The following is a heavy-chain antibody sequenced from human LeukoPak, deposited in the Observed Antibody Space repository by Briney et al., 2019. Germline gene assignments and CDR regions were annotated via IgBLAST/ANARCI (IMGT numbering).Heavy chain of an antibody. V-gene: IGHV1-2*02. D-gene: IGHD1/OR15-1a*01. J-gene: IGHJ6*04. CDR1: GYTFSGHY. CDR2: INPNSGGT. CDR3: ARGNTPWVDV. Sequence: GASVKVSCKASGYTFSGHYMHWVRQAPGQGLEWMGWINPNSGGTNYAQTFQGRVTMTRDTSISTAYMDLSSLTSDDTAVYYCARGNTPWVDVWGKGTTVTVSS.